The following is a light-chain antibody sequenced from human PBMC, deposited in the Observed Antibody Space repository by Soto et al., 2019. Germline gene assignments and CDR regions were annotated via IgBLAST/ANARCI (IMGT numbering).Light chain of an antibody. J-gene: IGLJ2*01. CDR2: DVT. CDR1: SSDVGGYTY. Sequence: QSVLTQPRSVSGSPGQSVTISCTGTSSDVGGYTYVSWYQPNAGKPPKLMIYDVTKRPSGVPDRFSGSKSGNTASLTISGLQAEDESDYYCCSYAGKYTFLFGAGTKVTVL. V-gene: IGLV2-11*01. CDR3: CSYAGKYTFL.